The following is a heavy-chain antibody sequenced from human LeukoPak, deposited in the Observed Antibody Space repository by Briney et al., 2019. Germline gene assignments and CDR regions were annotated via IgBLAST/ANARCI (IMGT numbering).Heavy chain of an antibody. CDR1: GFTFSSYG. V-gene: IGHV3-30*02. CDR2: IRYDGSNK. Sequence: GGSLRLSCAASGFTFSSYGMHWVRQAPGKGLEWVAFIRYDGSNKYYADSVKGRFTISRDNSKNALYLQMNSLRAEDTAIYYCAKNGDRGAYCSGGSCYPYYYYYMDVWGKGTTVTISS. D-gene: IGHD2-15*01. CDR3: AKNGDRGAYCSGGSCYPYYYYYMDV. J-gene: IGHJ6*03.